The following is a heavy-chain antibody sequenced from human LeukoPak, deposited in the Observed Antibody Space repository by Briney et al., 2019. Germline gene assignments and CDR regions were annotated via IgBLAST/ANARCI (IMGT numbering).Heavy chain of an antibody. D-gene: IGHD2-2*02. CDR3: ARLYGNDAFDI. CDR2: IYYSGST. CDR1: GGSISSYY. J-gene: IGHJ3*02. V-gene: IGHV4-59*08. Sequence: SETLPLTCTVSGGSISSYYWSWIRQPPGKGLEWIGYIYYSGSTNYNPSLESRVTISVDTSKNQFSLKLSSVTAADTALYYCARLYGNDAFDIWGQGTMVTVSS.